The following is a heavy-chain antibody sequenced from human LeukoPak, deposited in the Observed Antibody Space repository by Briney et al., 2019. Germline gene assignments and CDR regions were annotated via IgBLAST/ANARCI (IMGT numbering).Heavy chain of an antibody. CDR3: ARRAYSGFDW. Sequence: PSETLSLTCTVSGGSISSYYWSWIRQPPGKGLEWIGYIYYSGSTNYNPSLKSRVTISVDTSKSQFSLKLSSATAADTAVYYCARRAYSGFDWWGQGTLVTVAS. V-gene: IGHV4-59*08. CDR2: IYYSGST. D-gene: IGHD1-26*01. CDR1: GGSISSYY. J-gene: IGHJ4*02.